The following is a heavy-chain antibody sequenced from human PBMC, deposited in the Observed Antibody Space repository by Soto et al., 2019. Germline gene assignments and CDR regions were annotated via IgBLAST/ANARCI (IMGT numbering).Heavy chain of an antibody. D-gene: IGHD2-2*01. Sequence: VESLKISCTGFGYTFTTFWISWVRQMPWRGLEWMGRIDPRDSYTNYSPSFQGHVTISVDKSISTAYLQWGSLKASDTAMYYCARLYCSSSTCDSWFDPWGQGTLVTVS. V-gene: IGHV5-10-1*01. J-gene: IGHJ5*02. CDR3: ARLYCSSSTCDSWFDP. CDR1: GYTFTTFW. CDR2: IDPRDSYT.